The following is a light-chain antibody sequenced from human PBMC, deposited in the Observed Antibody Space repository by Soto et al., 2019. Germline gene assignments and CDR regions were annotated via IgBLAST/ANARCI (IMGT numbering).Light chain of an antibody. CDR3: SSYAGSKNF. Sequence: QSSLTQPPSASGSPGQSVTISCTGTSSDVGGYNYVSWYQQRPGKAPRLMIYEVSKRPSGVPDRFSRSKSGNTASLTVSGLQAEDEADYYCSSYAGSKNFFGGGTKLTVL. J-gene: IGLJ2*01. CDR2: EVS. V-gene: IGLV2-8*01. CDR1: SSDVGGYNY.